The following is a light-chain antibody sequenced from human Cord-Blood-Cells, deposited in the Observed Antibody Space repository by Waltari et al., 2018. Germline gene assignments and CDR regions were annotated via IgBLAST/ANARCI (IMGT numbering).Light chain of an antibody. V-gene: IGLV2-11*01. CDR1: SSDVGGYNY. CDR3: CSYAGSYTFHWV. Sequence: QSALTQPRSVSGSPGQSVTISCTGTSSDVGGYNYVSWYQQHPGKAPKLRIYDVSKRPDGHPDRFAGAKSGNTASLPISGLRAEDEADYYCCSYAGSYTFHWVFGGGTKLSVL. CDR2: DVS. J-gene: IGLJ3*02.